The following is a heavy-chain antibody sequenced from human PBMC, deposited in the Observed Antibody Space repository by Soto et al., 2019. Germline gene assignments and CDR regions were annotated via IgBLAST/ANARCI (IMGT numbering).Heavy chain of an antibody. CDR3: ARERTGKNDAFDI. CDR2: IWYDGSNK. V-gene: IGHV3-33*08. CDR1: GFTFSSYG. J-gene: IGHJ3*02. D-gene: IGHD7-27*01. Sequence: GGSLRLSCAAPGFTFSSYGMHWVRQAPGKGLEWVAVIWYDGSNKYYADSVKGRFTISRDNSKNTLYLQMNSLRAEDTAVYYCARERTGKNDAFDIWGQGTMVTVSS.